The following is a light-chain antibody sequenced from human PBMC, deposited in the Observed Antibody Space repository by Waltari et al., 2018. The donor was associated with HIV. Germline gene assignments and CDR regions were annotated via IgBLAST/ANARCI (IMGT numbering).Light chain of an antibody. CDR1: NSNIGSNT. J-gene: IGLJ2*01. V-gene: IGLV1-44*01. Sequence: QSVLTQPPSASGTPGQRVTISCSGSNSNIGSNTVNWYQQFPGTAPKLLIYNNKQRPSGVPDRSSGSKSGTSASLAISGLQSEDEADYYCAAWDDSLNGVVFGGGTKLTVL. CDR3: AAWDDSLNGVV. CDR2: NNK.